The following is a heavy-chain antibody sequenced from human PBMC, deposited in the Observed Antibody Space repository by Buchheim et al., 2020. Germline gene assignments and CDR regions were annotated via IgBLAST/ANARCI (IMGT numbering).Heavy chain of an antibody. J-gene: IGHJ6*03. CDR2: IKQDGSEK. Sequence: EVRLVESGGGLVQPGGSLRLSCAASGFTFSSYWMSWVRQAPGKGLEWVANIKQDGSEKYYVDSVKGRFTISRDNAKNSLYLQMNSLRAEDTAVYYCARDRPIIAAAPPLYYYYYMDVWGKGTT. D-gene: IGHD6-13*01. CDR3: ARDRPIIAAAPPLYYYYYMDV. V-gene: IGHV3-7*01. CDR1: GFTFSSYW.